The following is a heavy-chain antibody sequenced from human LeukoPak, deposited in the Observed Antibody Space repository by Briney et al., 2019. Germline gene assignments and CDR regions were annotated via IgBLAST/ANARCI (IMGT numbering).Heavy chain of an antibody. CDR2: IYDTGST. V-gene: IGHV4-59*01. D-gene: IGHD3-22*01. J-gene: IGHJ3*02. CDR1: GGSISSFY. CDR3: ARDSAQIVHYYDSI. Sequence: PSETLSLTCTVSGGSISSFYWNWIRQPRGKGLEWIGYIYDTGSTSYNPALESRVTISVDTSKNQFSLRLNSVTAADTAVYYCARDSAQIVHYYDSIWGQGTIVTVSS.